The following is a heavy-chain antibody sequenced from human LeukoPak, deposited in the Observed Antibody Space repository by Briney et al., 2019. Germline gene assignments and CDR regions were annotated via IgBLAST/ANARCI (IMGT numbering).Heavy chain of an antibody. CDR2: IKQDGGER. J-gene: IGHJ6*02. CDR1: GFTFSNYW. CDR3: ARSRAAVVMGELIPSFYYGMDV. Sequence: GGSLRLSCAASGFTFSNYWMNWVRQVPGKGLEWVATIKQDGGERYYVDSVEGRFTISRDNGKTSVYLQMNSLRADDTAVYYCARSRAAVVMGELIPSFYYGMDVWGQGTTVTVSS. D-gene: IGHD3-16*01. V-gene: IGHV3-7*03.